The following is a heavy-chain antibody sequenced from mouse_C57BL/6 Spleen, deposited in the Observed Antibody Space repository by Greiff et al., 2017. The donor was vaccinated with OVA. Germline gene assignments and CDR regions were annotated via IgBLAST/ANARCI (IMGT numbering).Heavy chain of an antibody. CDR2: IHPNSGST. D-gene: IGHD2-1*01. V-gene: IGHV1-64*01. CDR3: ARHGNYEYVDV. J-gene: IGHJ1*03. Sequence: QVQLQQPGAELVKPGASVKLSCKASGYTFTSYWMHWVKQRPGQGLEWIGMIHPNSGSTNYNEKFKSKATLTVDKSSSTAYLQLSSLTSEDSAVYYCARHGNYEYVDVWGTGTTVTVSS. CDR1: GYTFTSYW.